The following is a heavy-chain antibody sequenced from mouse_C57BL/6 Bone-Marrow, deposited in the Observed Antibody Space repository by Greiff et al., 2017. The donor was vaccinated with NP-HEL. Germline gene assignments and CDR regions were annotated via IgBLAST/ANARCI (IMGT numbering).Heavy chain of an antibody. V-gene: IGHV1-42*01. CDR3: ARWGGYFDY. CDR2: INPSTGGT. J-gene: IGHJ2*01. Sequence: EVMLVESGPELVKPGASVKISCKASGYSFTGYYMNWVKQSPEKSLEWIGEINPSTGGTTYNQKFKAKATLTVDKSSSTAYMQLKSLTSEDSAVYYCARWGGYFDYWGQGTTLTVSS. CDR1: GYSFTGYY.